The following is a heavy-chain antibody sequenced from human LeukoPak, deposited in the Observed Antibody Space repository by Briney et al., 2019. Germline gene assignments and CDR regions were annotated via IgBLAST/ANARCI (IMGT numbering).Heavy chain of an antibody. V-gene: IGHV1-2*02. D-gene: IGHD5-12*01. CDR1: GYTFISYY. Sequence: ASVKVSCKASGYTFISYYVNWVRQAPGQGLEWMGRMNPNNGDTNYARKFQGRVTMTGDTSISTAYMEMTRLRYDDSAVYFCARADAVETVTNIDFDYWGQGTRVTV. CDR3: ARADAVETVTNIDFDY. J-gene: IGHJ4*02. CDR2: MNPNNGDT.